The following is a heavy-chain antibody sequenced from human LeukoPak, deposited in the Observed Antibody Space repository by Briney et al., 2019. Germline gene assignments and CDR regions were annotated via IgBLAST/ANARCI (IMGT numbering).Heavy chain of an antibody. CDR2: INPSGVTT. Sequence: ASLKVSCKASGYSFTNYYMFWVRQAPGQGLEWMGIINPSGVTTNFAQKFQGRVTLTRDTSTNTVFMELTGLSSEDTAVYYCARGYDSLGYYIDYWGQGTLVTVSS. CDR1: GYSFTNYY. V-gene: IGHV1-46*01. J-gene: IGHJ4*02. CDR3: ARGYDSLGYYIDY. D-gene: IGHD3-22*01.